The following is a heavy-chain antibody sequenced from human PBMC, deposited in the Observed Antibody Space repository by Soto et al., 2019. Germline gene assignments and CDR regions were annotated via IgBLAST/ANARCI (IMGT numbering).Heavy chain of an antibody. V-gene: IGHV4-59*08. J-gene: IGHJ5*02. D-gene: IGHD2-2*01. Sequence: PSETLSLTCTVSGGSVSSYYWIWIRQPPGKGLEWIGYISYSGNINYSPSLKSRATMLVDTAKNQLSLKSNSVAAADTAVYHCARLVGRDWLDPWGQGTLVTVSS. CDR1: GGSVSSYY. CDR3: ARLVGRDWLDP. CDR2: ISYSGNI.